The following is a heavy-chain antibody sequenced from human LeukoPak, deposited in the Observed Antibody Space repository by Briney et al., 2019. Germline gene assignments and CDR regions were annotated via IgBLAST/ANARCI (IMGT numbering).Heavy chain of an antibody. D-gene: IGHD1-26*01. V-gene: IGHV4-4*07. J-gene: IGHJ4*02. Sequence: SETLSLTCTVSGGSISTNYWNWIRQPAGKGVEWIGRIYPSGSTNYNPSLKSRVTISLDKTKNQFSLRFNSVTAADTAVYYCARDRGSYPYYFDYWGQGTLVTVSS. CDR3: ARDRGSYPYYFDY. CDR1: GGSISTNY. CDR2: IYPSGST.